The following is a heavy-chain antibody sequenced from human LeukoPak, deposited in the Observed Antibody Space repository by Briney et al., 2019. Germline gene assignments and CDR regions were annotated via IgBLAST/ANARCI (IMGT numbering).Heavy chain of an antibody. CDR1: GFTFSDYY. CDR2: ISSSGSTI. D-gene: IGHD3-22*01. CDR3: IKSGNSVLIAAHSPFDY. V-gene: IGHV3-11*01. Sequence: PGGSLRLSCVASGFTFSDYYMSWIRQAPGKGLEWVSYISSSGSTIYYADSVKGRFTISRDNAKNSLYLQMNSLRAEDTALYYCIKSGNSVLIAAHSPFDYWGQGALVTVSS. J-gene: IGHJ4*02.